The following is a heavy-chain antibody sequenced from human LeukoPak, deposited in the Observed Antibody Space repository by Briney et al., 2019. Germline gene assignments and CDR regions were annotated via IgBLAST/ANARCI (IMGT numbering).Heavy chain of an antibody. Sequence: SETLSLTCAVYGGSFSGYYWSWIRQPPGKGLEWIGEINHSGSTNYNPSLKSRVTISVDTSKNQFSQKLSSVTAADTAVYYCARGSSSTIWSGFNWFDPWGQGTLVTVSS. CDR2: INHSGST. D-gene: IGHD3-3*01. CDR3: ARGSSSTIWSGFNWFDP. CDR1: GGSFSGYY. J-gene: IGHJ5*02. V-gene: IGHV4-34*01.